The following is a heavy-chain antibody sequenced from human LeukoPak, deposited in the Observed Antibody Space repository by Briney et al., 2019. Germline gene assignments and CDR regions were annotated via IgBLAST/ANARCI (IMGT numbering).Heavy chain of an antibody. CDR2: IYYSGST. CDR3: ARHEGLTHRYPFDY. V-gene: IGHV4-38-2*02. Sequence: SETLSLTCTVSGYSISSGYYWGWIRQPPGKGLEWIGYIYYSGSTNYNPSLKSRVTISVDTSKNQFSLKLTSVTAADTAVYYCARHEGLTHRYPFDYWGQGTLVTVSS. CDR1: GYSISSGYY. J-gene: IGHJ4*02. D-gene: IGHD2-2*01.